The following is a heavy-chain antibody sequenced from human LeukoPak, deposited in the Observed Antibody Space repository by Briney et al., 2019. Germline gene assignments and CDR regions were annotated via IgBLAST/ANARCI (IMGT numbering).Heavy chain of an antibody. CDR1: GGSFSGYY. CDR2: INHSGST. CDR3: ASGGIAVAGTGNSFDY. V-gene: IGHV4-34*01. J-gene: IGHJ4*02. D-gene: IGHD6-19*01. Sequence: PSETLSLTCAVYGGSFSGYYWSWIRQPPGKGLEWIGEINHSGSTNYNPSLKSRVTISVDTSKNQFFLKLSSVTAADTAVYYCASGGIAVAGTGNSFDYWGQGTLVTVSS.